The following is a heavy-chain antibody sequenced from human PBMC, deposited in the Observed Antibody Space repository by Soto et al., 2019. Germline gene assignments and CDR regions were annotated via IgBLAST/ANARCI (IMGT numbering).Heavy chain of an antibody. CDR3: AKADASGGNSLLFEN. CDR2: IRNQSYQETT. Sequence: GSLILSCKGSGVPFDDFAINWVRQAPGKGLEWVGLIRNQSYQETTEYAAAVKGRFTISRDTSNGIAYLQMNSLRAEDTAIYYCAKADASGGNSLLFENWGQGTLVTVSS. CDR1: GVPFDDFA. V-gene: IGHV3-49*04. J-gene: IGHJ4*02. D-gene: IGHD2-21*01.